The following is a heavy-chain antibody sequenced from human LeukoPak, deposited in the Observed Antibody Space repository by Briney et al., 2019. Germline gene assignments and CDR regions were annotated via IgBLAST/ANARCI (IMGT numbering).Heavy chain of an antibody. D-gene: IGHD1-26*01. CDR3: AKDLSYSGSYSKAY. CDR2: IYHSGST. CDR1: GGSISSGGYY. J-gene: IGHJ4*02. V-gene: IGHV4-30-2*01. Sequence: SQTLSLTCTVSGGSISSGGYYWSWIRQPPGKGLEWIGYIYHSGSTYYNPSLKSRVTISVDRSKNQFSLKLSSVTAADTAVYYCAKDLSYSGSYSKAYWGQGTLVTVSS.